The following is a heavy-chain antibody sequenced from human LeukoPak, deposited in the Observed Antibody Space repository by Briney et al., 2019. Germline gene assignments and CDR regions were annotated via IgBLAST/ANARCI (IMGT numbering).Heavy chain of an antibody. CDR1: GDSVSSNSAA. V-gene: IGHV6-1*01. J-gene: IGHJ6*02. CDR2: TYYRSKWYN. D-gene: IGHD2-2*01. CDR3: ARSSCSSTCCPAYGMDV. Sequence: SQTLSLTCAISGDSVSSNSAAWNWIRQSPSRGLEWLGRTYYRSKWYNDYAVSVKSRITINPDTSKNQFSLQLNSVTAEDTAVYYCARSSCSSTCCPAYGMDVWGQGTTVTVSS.